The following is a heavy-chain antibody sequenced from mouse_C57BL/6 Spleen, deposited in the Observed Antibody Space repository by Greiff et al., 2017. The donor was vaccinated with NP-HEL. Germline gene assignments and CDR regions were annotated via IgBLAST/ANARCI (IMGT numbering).Heavy chain of an antibody. CDR1: GYTFTSYW. V-gene: IGHV1-69*01. Sequence: QVQLQQSGAELVMPGASVKLSCKASGYTFTSYWMHWVKQRPGQGLEWIGEIDPSDSSTNYNQKFKGKSTLTVDKSSSTAYMQLSSLTSEDSAVYYCARFRGSSLYAMDYWGQGTSVTVSS. CDR3: ARFRGSSLYAMDY. D-gene: IGHD1-1*01. J-gene: IGHJ4*01. CDR2: IDPSDSST.